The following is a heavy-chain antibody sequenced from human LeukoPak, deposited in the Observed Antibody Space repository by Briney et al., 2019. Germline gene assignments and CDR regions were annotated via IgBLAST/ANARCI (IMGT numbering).Heavy chain of an antibody. Sequence: PSETLSLTCTVSGGSVMSGTYYWSWIRQPPGKGLEWIGYIYYSGGTNYNPSLKSRVTISVDTSKNQFSLKLSSVTAADTAVYYCAIRSSGWYFADWGQGTMVTVSS. CDR3: AIRSSGWYFAD. D-gene: IGHD6-19*01. J-gene: IGHJ3*01. CDR2: IYYSGGT. V-gene: IGHV4-61*01. CDR1: GGSVMSGTYY.